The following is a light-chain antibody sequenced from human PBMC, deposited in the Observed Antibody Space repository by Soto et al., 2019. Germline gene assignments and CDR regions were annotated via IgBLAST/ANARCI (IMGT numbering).Light chain of an antibody. V-gene: IGKV3-15*01. CDR2: GAS. J-gene: IGKJ2*01. Sequence: ERGLTQTQATLSVSPGEITTLSCRASQTVSNKLAWYQHKPGQAPRLLIYGASTRATGIPTRVSGSGSGTECTLTIISLQSEDATVYLCQQYKDWPLTFGQRTKVDI. CDR1: QTVSNK. CDR3: QQYKDWPLT.